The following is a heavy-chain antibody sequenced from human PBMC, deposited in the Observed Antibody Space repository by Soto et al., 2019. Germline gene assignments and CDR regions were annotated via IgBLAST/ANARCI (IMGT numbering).Heavy chain of an antibody. D-gene: IGHD1-7*01. V-gene: IGHV1-69*01. Sequence: QVQLVQSGAEVKKPGSSVKVSCKASGGTFSSYAISWVRQAPGPGLEWMGGIIPIFGTANYAQKFQGIVTITADESTSTAYMELTSLSSEDTAVYYCARAEYNWKYFNPFDYWCEGALVTVSS. CDR2: IIPIFGTA. CDR3: ARAEYNWKYFNPFDY. J-gene: IGHJ4*02. CDR1: GGTFSSYA.